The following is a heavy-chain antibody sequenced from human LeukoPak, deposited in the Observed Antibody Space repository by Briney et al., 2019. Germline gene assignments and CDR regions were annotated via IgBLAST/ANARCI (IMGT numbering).Heavy chain of an antibody. V-gene: IGHV4-59*01. CDR1: GGSISSYY. D-gene: IGHD3-22*01. CDR3: AGAFYDTGPTYDY. Sequence: SETLSLTCTVSGGSISSYYWSWIRQPPGKGLEWIGYIYYSGSTNYNPSLKSRVTISVDTSKNQFSLKLSSVTAADTAVYYCAGAFYDTGPTYDYWGQGTLVTVSS. J-gene: IGHJ4*02. CDR2: IYYSGST.